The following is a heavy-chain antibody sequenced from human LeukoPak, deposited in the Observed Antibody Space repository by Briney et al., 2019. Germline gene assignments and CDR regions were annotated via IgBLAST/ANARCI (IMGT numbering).Heavy chain of an antibody. CDR3: AKGPRMVRGATYFDY. V-gene: IGHV3-23*01. Sequence: GGSLRLSCAASGFTFSSYAMSWVRQAPGKGLEWVSAISGSGGSTYYADSVKGRFTISRDNSKNTLYLQMNSLRAEDTAVYYCAKGPRMVRGATYFDYWGQGTLVTVSS. CDR1: GFTFSSYA. J-gene: IGHJ4*02. D-gene: IGHD3-10*01. CDR2: ISGSGGST.